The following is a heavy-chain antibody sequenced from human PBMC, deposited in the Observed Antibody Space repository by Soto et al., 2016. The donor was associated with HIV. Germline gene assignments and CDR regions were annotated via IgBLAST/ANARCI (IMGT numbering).Heavy chain of an antibody. CDR1: GFTFSDAW. J-gene: IGHJ3*02. CDR3: TTSTRYYDFWSGPGAFDY. Sequence: EVQLVESGGGLVKSGGSLRLSCAVSGFTFSDAWMSWVRQAPGKGLEWIGRIKSKTDGGTTDYAAPVKGRFTISGDDSKNTLYLQINSLKTEDTAVYYCTTSTRYYDFWSGPGAFDYLGPRDNGHRLF. V-gene: IGHV3-15*01. CDR2: IKSKTDGGTT. D-gene: IGHD3-3*01.